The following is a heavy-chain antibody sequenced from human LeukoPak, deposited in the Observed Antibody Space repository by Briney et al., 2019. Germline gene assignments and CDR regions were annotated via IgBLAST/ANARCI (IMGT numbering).Heavy chain of an antibody. Sequence: HPGGSLRLSCAASGFTFSNYWMSWVRQAPGKGLEWVANIKQDGSQKYYVDSVKGRFTISRDNAKDSQYLQMNSLRAEDTAVYYCAKSLPADYFDYWGQGTLVTVSS. V-gene: IGHV3-7*01. J-gene: IGHJ4*02. D-gene: IGHD2-15*01. CDR3: AKSLPADYFDY. CDR1: GFTFSNYW. CDR2: IKQDGSQK.